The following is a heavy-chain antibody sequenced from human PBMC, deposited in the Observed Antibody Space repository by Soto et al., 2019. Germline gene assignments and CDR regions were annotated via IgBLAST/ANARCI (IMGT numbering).Heavy chain of an antibody. D-gene: IGHD3-9*01. J-gene: IGHJ3*02. Sequence: ASVKVSCKASGYTFTSYGISWVRQAPGQGLEWMGWISAYNGNTNYAQKLQGRVTMTTDTSTSTAYMELRSLRSDDTAVYYCARGFLLRYWGPGAFDIWGQGTMVTVSS. CDR1: GYTFTSYG. CDR3: ARGFLLRYWGPGAFDI. V-gene: IGHV1-18*01. CDR2: ISAYNGNT.